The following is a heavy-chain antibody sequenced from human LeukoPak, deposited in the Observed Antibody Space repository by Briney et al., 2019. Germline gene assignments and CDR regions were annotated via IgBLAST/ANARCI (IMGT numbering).Heavy chain of an antibody. J-gene: IGHJ5*02. CDR2: ISAYNGNT. D-gene: IGHD2-2*01. CDR3: ARGTGIVVVPASFGGWFDP. CDR1: GYTFTGYY. Sequence: ASVKVSCKASGYTFTGYYMHWVRQAPGQGLEWMGWISAYNGNTNYAQKLQGRVTMTTDTSTSTAYMELRSLRSDDTAVYYCARGTGIVVVPASFGGWFDPWGQGTLVTVSS. V-gene: IGHV1-18*04.